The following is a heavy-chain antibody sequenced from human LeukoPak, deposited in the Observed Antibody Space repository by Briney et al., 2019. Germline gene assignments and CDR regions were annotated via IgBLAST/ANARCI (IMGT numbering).Heavy chain of an antibody. Sequence: SETLSLTCAVYGGSFSSYYWGWIRQPPGKGLEWIGSIYYSGSTYYNPSLKSRVTISVDTSKNQFSLKLSSVTAADTAVYYCATRIAVAGTFDYWGQGTLVTVSS. CDR3: ATRIAVAGTFDY. J-gene: IGHJ4*02. CDR1: GGSFSSYY. D-gene: IGHD6-19*01. CDR2: IYYSGST. V-gene: IGHV4-39*01.